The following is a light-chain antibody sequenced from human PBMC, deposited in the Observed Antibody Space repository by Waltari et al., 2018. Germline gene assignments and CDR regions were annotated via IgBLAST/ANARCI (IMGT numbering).Light chain of an antibody. CDR2: GAS. V-gene: IGKV3-15*01. CDR3: QQHNDWPPWT. CDR1: QNVNSN. J-gene: IGKJ1*01. Sequence: EIIMTQSPATLSLSPGESANLSCRASQNVNSNLAWYQQKPGQAPRLLIYGASIRATGIPARFSGSGSGTQFTLTINSLQSEDSTVYFCQQHNDWPPWTFGQGTKVELK.